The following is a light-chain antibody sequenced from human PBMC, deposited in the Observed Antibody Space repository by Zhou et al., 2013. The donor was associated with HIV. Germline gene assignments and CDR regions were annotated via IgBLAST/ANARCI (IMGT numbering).Light chain of an antibody. CDR3: QQYDGSPWT. Sequence: EILMTQSPVTLSVSPGERATLSCRASQSVDTYLAWYQQRPGQPPRLLIYATSSRATGIPDRFSGSGSGTDFTLTITRLEPEDFAVYHCQQYDGSPWTFGQGTKVEI. J-gene: IGKJ1*01. CDR1: QSVDTY. V-gene: IGKV3-20*01. CDR2: ATS.